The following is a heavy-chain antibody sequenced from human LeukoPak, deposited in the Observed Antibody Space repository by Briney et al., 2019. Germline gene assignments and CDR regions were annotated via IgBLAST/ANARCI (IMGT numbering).Heavy chain of an antibody. CDR2: INHSGST. Sequence: SSETLSLTCAVYGGSFSGYYWSWIRQPPGKGLEWIGEINHSGSTNYNPSLKSRVTISVDTSKNQFSLKLSSVTAADTAVYYCAREHQLNYYYYGMDVWGQGTTVTVSS. J-gene: IGHJ6*02. V-gene: IGHV4-34*01. CDR3: AREHQLNYYYYGMDV. D-gene: IGHD6-13*01. CDR1: GGSFSGYY.